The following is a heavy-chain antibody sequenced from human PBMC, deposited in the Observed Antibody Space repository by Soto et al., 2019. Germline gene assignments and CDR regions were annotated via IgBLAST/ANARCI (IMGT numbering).Heavy chain of an antibody. CDR2: ISYDGSNK. J-gene: IGHJ6*02. V-gene: IGHV3-30-3*01. Sequence: GGSLRLSCAASGFTFSSYAMHWVRQAPGKGLEWVAVISYDGSNKYYADSVKGRFTISRDNSKNTLYLQMNSLRAEDTAVYYCARWFGELLPNYYYYGMDVWGQGTTVTVSS. CDR1: GFTFSSYA. D-gene: IGHD3-10*01. CDR3: ARWFGELLPNYYYYGMDV.